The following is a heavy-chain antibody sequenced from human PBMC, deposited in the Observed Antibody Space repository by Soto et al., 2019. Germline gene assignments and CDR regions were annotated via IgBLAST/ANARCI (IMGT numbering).Heavy chain of an antibody. V-gene: IGHV3-33*01. CDR1: GFTFSSYG. CDR3: ARGPDIVVVPAATMMPLDY. CDR2: IWYDGSNK. J-gene: IGHJ4*02. D-gene: IGHD2-2*01. Sequence: GGSLRLSCAASGFTFSSYGMHWVRQAPGKGLEWVAVIWYDGSNKYYADSVKGRFTISRDNSKNTLYLQMNSLRAEDTAVYYCARGPDIVVVPAATMMPLDYWGQGTLVTVSS.